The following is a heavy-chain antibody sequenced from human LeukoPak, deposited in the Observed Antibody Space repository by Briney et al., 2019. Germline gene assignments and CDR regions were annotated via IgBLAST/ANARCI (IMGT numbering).Heavy chain of an antibody. D-gene: IGHD3-3*01. CDR1: GFTFSSYA. CDR2: ISYDGSNK. J-gene: IGHJ3*02. V-gene: IGHV3-30-3*01. Sequence: PGGSLRLSCAASGFTFSSYAMHWVRQAPVKELEWVAVISYDGSNKYYADSVKGRFTISRDNSKNTLYLQMNSLRAEDTAVYYCARSGYPLYDAFDIWGQGTMVTVSS. CDR3: ARSGYPLYDAFDI.